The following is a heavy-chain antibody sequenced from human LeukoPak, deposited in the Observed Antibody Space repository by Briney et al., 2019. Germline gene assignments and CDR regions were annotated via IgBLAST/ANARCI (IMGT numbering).Heavy chain of an antibody. J-gene: IGHJ5*02. CDR3: ARASVGSSSWFNWFDP. V-gene: IGHV3-7*01. D-gene: IGHD6-13*01. CDR1: GFTFSSYW. Sequence: GGSLRLSCAASGFTFSSYWMSWVRQAPGEGLEWVANIKQDGSEKYYVGSVKGRFTISRDNAKNSLYLQMNSLRAEDTAVYYCARASVGSSSWFNWFDPWGQGTLVTVSS. CDR2: IKQDGSEK.